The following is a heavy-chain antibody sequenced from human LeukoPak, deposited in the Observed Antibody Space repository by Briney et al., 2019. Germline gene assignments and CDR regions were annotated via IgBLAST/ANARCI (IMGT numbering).Heavy chain of an antibody. CDR1: GFTVSSNY. D-gene: IGHD5-18*01. Sequence: GGSLRLSCAASGFTVSSNYMSWVRQAPGKGLEGVSVIYSGGSTYYADSVKGRFTISRDNSKNTLYLQMNSLRAEDTAVYYCAREGYSYGYDAFDIWGQGTMVTVSS. CDR3: AREGYSYGYDAFDI. CDR2: IYSGGST. V-gene: IGHV3-66*01. J-gene: IGHJ3*02.